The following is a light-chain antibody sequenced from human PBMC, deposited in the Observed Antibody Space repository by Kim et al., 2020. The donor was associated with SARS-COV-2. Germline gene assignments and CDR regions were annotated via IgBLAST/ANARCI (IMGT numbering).Light chain of an antibody. CDR1: QRVSSSY. J-gene: IGKJ4*01. V-gene: IGKV3-20*01. Sequence: CLGERATPSSRARQRVSSSYLAGYKQKPGQAPRLLIYGASSRATGIPDRFSGSGSGTDFTLTISRLGPEDFAVYYCQQYGSSPLTFGGGTKMYIK. CDR3: QQYGSSPLT. CDR2: GAS.